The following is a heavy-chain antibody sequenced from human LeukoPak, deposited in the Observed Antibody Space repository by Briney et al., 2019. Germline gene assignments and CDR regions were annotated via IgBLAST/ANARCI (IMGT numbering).Heavy chain of an antibody. CDR1: GFTVSSNH. J-gene: IGHJ4*02. V-gene: IGHV3-53*01. CDR2: IYRGGNT. CDR3: AKDRVRSDFWSGSFEY. Sequence: GGSLRLSCAASGFTVSSNHMSGVRQAPGKGLEGVSGIYRGGNTDYADSVKGRFTISRDNSKNTLYLQMSSLRAEDTAVYYCAKDRVRSDFWSGSFEYWGQGTLVTVSS. D-gene: IGHD3-3*01.